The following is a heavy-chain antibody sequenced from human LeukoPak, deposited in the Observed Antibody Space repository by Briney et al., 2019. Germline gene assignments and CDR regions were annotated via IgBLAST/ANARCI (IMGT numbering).Heavy chain of an antibody. CDR3: IGNGYYSLEY. CDR2: IYHSGST. D-gene: IGHD3-3*01. J-gene: IGHJ4*02. Sequence: SGTLSLTCVVSGGSISSTNWWSWVRQPPGKGLEWIGEIYHSGSTNYNPSLKSRVIISVDKSKKQFSLKLSSVTAADTAVYYCIGNGYYSLEYWGQGTLVTVSS. CDR1: GGSISSTNW. V-gene: IGHV4-4*02.